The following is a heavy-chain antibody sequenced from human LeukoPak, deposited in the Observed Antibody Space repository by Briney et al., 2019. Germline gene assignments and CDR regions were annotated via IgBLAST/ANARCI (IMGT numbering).Heavy chain of an antibody. CDR3: ARLGVQSLGLSYSSSPKWGLKPYYFDY. D-gene: IGHD6-13*01. Sequence: SETLSLTCNVSGVSIKANSDYWGWLRQPPGKGLEWIGSIYHVGGTYYNPSLKSRVTISVDTSKNQFSLKLSSVTAADTAVYYCARLGVQSLGLSYSSSPKWGLKPYYFDYWGQGTLVTVSS. CDR2: IYHVGGT. CDR1: GVSIKANSDY. V-gene: IGHV4-39*07. J-gene: IGHJ4*02.